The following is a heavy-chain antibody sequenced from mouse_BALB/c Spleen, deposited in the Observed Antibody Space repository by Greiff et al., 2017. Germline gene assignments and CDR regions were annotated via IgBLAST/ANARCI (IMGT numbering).Heavy chain of an antibody. CDR3: ARYLIYYDYDGYFDY. Sequence: EVQLVESGGGLVKPGGSLKLSCAASGFTFSSYTMSWVRQTPEKRLEWVATISSGGGNTYYPDSVKGRFTISRDNAKNNLYLQMSSLRSEDTALYYCARYLIYYDYDGYFDYWGQGTTLTVSS. D-gene: IGHD2-4*01. J-gene: IGHJ2*01. CDR1: GFTFSSYT. V-gene: IGHV5-9*03. CDR2: ISSGGGNT.